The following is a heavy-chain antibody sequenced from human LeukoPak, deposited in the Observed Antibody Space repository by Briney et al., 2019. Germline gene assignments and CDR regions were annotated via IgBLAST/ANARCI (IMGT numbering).Heavy chain of an antibody. V-gene: IGHV4-59*08. D-gene: IGHD3-22*01. CDR2: INYRGST. Sequence: SETLSLPCTVSGGSISSCYWSWIRQPPGKGLERRGYINYRGSTKFNPSLEGRVTIPVHTSKNQFSLKLSSVTAADTAVYYCARLHETYYYDSSGYWGAYYFDYWGQGTLVSVSS. J-gene: IGHJ4*02. CDR3: ARLHETYYYDSSGYWGAYYFDY. CDR1: GGSISSCY.